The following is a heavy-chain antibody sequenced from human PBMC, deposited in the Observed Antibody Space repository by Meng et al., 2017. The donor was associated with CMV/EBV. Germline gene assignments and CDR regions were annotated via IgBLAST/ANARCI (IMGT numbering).Heavy chain of an antibody. CDR2: IKQDGSEK. CDR1: GFTFSSYW. J-gene: IGHJ6*02. CDR3: ARVGSAYCSSTSCEFGVRYYYGMDV. Sequence: GGSLRLSCAASGFTFSSYWMSWVRQAPGKGLEWVANIKQDGSEKYYVDSVKGRFTISRGNAKNSLYLQMNSLRAEDTAVYYCARVGSAYCSSTSCEFGVRYYYGMDVWGQGTTVTVSS. V-gene: IGHV3-7*03. D-gene: IGHD2-2*01.